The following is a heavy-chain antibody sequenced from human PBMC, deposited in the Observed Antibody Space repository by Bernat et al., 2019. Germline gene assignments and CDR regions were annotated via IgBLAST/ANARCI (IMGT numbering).Heavy chain of an antibody. D-gene: IGHD2-2*01. V-gene: IGHV4-39*01. Sequence: QLQLQESGPGLVKPSETLSLTCTVSGGSISSSSYYWGWIRQPPGKGLEWIGSIYYSGSTYYNPSLKSRVTISVDTSKNQFSLKLSSVTAAETAVYYCARLHCSSTSCYVTGYYYYYYMDVWGKGTTVTVSS. CDR1: GGSISSSSYY. CDR2: IYYSGST. CDR3: ARLHCSSTSCYVTGYYYYYYMDV. J-gene: IGHJ6*03.